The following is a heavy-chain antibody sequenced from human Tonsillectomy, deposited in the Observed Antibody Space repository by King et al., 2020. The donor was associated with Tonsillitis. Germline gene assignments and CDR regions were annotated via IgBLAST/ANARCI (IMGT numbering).Heavy chain of an antibody. Sequence: VQLQQWGAGLLKPSETLSPTCAVYGGSFSDYYWSWIRQPPGKGLEWIGEINHSGSTNYNPSLKSRVTISVDTSKNQFSLKLNSVTAADTAVYYCASRLRYFGWSFDPWGQGTLVTVSS. V-gene: IGHV4-34*01. D-gene: IGHD3-9*01. CDR3: ASRLRYFGWSFDP. CDR2: INHSGST. J-gene: IGHJ5*02. CDR1: GGSFSDYY.